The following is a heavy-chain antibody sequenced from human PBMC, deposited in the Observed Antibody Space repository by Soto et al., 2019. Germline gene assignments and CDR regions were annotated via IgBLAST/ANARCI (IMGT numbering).Heavy chain of an antibody. CDR3: ARGIRNYYGVDV. D-gene: IGHD2-15*01. CDR2: INGDGGTT. Sequence: EVQLVESGGGLVQPGGSLRLYCAASGFTFNSYWMHWVRQAPGKGLLWVSRINGDGGTTNYADSVKGRFTISRDNAMNTVYLQMNNLIVEDTAVYYCARGIRNYYGVDVWGQGTTVTVSS. J-gene: IGHJ6*02. CDR1: GFTFNSYW. V-gene: IGHV3-74*01.